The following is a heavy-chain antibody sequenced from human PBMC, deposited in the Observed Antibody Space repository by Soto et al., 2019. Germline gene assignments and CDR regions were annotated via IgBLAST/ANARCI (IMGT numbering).Heavy chain of an antibody. CDR2: ISWNSGSI. V-gene: IGHV3-9*01. CDR3: AKDRRIRSSSGGLFDY. Sequence: EVQLVESGGGLVQPGRSLRLSCAASGFTFDDYAMHWVRQAPGKGLEWVSGISWNSGSIGYADSVKGRFTISRDNAKNSLYLQMNSLRAEDTGLYYCAKDRRIRSSSGGLFDYWGQGTVVSV. J-gene: IGHJ4*02. CDR1: GFTFDDYA. D-gene: IGHD6-13*01.